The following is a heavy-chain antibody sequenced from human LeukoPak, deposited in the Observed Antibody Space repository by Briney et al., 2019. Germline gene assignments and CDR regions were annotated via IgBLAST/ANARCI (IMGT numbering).Heavy chain of an antibody. Sequence: SETLSLTCTVSGGSISSSSYYWGWIRQPPGKGLEWIGSIYYSGNTYYNPSLKSRVTISVDTSKNQFSLKLNSVTSADTAVYYCARTLDTTATSLYDAFDIWGQGTVVTVSS. V-gene: IGHV4-39*01. CDR2: IYYSGNT. D-gene: IGHD1-1*01. J-gene: IGHJ3*02. CDR1: GGSISSSSYY. CDR3: ARTLDTTATSLYDAFDI.